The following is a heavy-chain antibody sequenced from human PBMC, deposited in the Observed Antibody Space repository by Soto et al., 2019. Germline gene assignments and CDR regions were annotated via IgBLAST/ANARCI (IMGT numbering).Heavy chain of an antibody. CDR3: SKQFNLYCSNSNFYPPPGTNWFDP. J-gene: IGHJ5*02. D-gene: IGHD2-2*01. V-gene: IGHV3-23*01. Sequence: EVQLLESGGGLVQPGGSLRLSCAASGFTFSSYAMSWVRQAPGKGLEWVSAISGSGGSTYYADSVKGRFTISRDNSKNTLYLQMNSLRADDTAVYYCSKQFNLYCSNSNFYPPPGTNWFDPWGQGTLVTVSS. CDR1: GFTFSSYA. CDR2: ISGSGGST.